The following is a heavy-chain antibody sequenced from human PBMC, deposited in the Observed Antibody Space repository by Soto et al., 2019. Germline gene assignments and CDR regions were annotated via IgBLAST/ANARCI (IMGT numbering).Heavy chain of an antibody. Sequence: GGSLRLSCAASGLTFSTFGMHWVRQAPGKGLEWVGLISYDGRYKYYPDSVKGRFTISRDNSKNTLYLEMNSLRPEDTAVYYCGRDPTYDSSGYYFYYGPDVWGQGTTVTVSS. CDR1: GLTFSTFG. J-gene: IGHJ6*02. CDR3: GRDPTYDSSGYYFYYGPDV. CDR2: ISYDGRYK. V-gene: IGHV3-30*03. D-gene: IGHD3-22*01.